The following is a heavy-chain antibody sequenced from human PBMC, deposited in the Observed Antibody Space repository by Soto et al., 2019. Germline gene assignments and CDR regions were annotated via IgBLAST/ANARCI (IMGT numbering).Heavy chain of an antibody. CDR3: TRRGRAGSRFVPQGDY. J-gene: IGHJ4*02. Sequence: VLLQESGPGLVKSSQTLSLTCTVSGDSMSTGGYYWNWIRQHPTRGLEWIGYIYHTGITDYNPSLQSRVTMSVDTSKNQFFLSLTSVTAANTAVYYCTRRGRAGSRFVPQGDYWGQGTLVSVSS. V-gene: IGHV4-31*03. CDR1: GDSMSTGGYY. D-gene: IGHD1-26*01. CDR2: IYHTGIT.